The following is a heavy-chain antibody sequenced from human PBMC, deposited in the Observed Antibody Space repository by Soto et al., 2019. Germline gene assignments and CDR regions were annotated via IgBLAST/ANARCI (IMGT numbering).Heavy chain of an antibody. D-gene: IGHD1-1*01. V-gene: IGHV4-59*08. CDR1: GGSIINYY. CDR2: INHDGYS. Sequence: QVQLQQSGPGLVKPSETLSLTCTVSGGSIINYYCSWFRQSPGKGLEWIGYINHDGYSAYNLSLKRRITMPADTSKTEFSLMLDSVTATDTAVYYCARQGYGPQHGLVDDGGQGTTVIVSS. CDR3: ARQGYGPQHGLVDD. J-gene: IGHJ6*02.